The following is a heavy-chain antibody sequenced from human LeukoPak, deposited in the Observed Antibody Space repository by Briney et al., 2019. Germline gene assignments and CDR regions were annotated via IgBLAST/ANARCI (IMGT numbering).Heavy chain of an antibody. CDR2: INPNSGGT. CDR3: ARGGDSSGYYSSQGDY. Sequence: ASVKVSCKASGYTFTGYYMHWVRQAPGQGLEWMGWINPNSGGTNYAQRFQGRVTMTRDTSISTAYIELNRLRSDDTAVYYCARGGDSSGYYSSQGDYWGQGILVTVSS. D-gene: IGHD3-22*01. V-gene: IGHV1-2*02. CDR1: GYTFTGYY. J-gene: IGHJ4*02.